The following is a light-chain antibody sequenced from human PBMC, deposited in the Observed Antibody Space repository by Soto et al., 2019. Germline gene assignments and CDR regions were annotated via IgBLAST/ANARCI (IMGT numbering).Light chain of an antibody. CDR2: DNN. CDR3: GTWASSLSAGV. Sequence: QSVLTQAPSVSAAPGQKVTISCSGSSSNIGNNYVSWYQQLPGTAPKLLIYDNNKRPSGIPDRFSGSKSGTSATLGITGLQTGDEADYYCGTWASSLSAGVFGGGTKVTVL. J-gene: IGLJ2*01. CDR1: SSNIGNNY. V-gene: IGLV1-51*01.